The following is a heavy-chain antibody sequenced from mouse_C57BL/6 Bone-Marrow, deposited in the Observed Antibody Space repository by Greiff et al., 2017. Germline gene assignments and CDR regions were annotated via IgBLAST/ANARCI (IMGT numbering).Heavy chain of an antibody. CDR2: INPTNGGT. Sequence: VQLQQSGPELVKPGASVKISCKASGYTFTDYYMNWVKQSHGKSLEWIGDINPTNGGTSYNQKFKGKATLTVDKSSSTAYMELRSLTSEDAAVYDCARRVLRTPYAMDYWGQGTSVTVSS. CDR3: ARRVLRTPYAMDY. J-gene: IGHJ4*01. D-gene: IGHD1-1*01. CDR1: GYTFTDYY. V-gene: IGHV1-26*01.